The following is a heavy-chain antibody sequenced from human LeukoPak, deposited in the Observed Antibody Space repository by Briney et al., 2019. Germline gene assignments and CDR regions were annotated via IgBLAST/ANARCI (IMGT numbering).Heavy chain of an antibody. V-gene: IGHV4-31*03. D-gene: IGHD3-10*01. CDR3: ARDLGFGDPNYYGMDV. Sequence: SATLSLTCTVSGGSISSGGYYWSWIRQHPGKGLEWIGYIYYSGSTYYNPSLRSRVTISVDTSKNQFSLKLSSVTAADTAVYYCARDLGFGDPNYYGMDVWGQGTTVIVS. CDR1: GGSISSGGYY. J-gene: IGHJ6*02. CDR2: IYYSGST.